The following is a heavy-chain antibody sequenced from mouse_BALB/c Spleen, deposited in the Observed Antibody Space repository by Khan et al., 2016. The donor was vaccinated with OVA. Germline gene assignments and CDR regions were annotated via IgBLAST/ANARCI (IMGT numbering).Heavy chain of an antibody. J-gene: IGHJ3*01. CDR2: IFPGTGTT. V-gene: IGHV1S132*01. CDR1: GYTFTNYW. D-gene: IGHD2-1*01. Sequence: QVQLQQSGAELVKPGASVKLSCKTSGYTFTNYWIQWVKQTPGQGLGWIGEIFPGTGTTYYNENFKAKATLTIDTSSSTAYMQLSSLTSEDSAVYFCARGYFGNYEFAYWGQGTLVTVSA. CDR3: ARGYFGNYEFAY.